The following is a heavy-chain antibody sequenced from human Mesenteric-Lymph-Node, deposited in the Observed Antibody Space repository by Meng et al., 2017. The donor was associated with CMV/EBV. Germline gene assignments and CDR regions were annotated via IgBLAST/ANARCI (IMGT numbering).Heavy chain of an antibody. D-gene: IGHD1-26*01. J-gene: IGHJ4*02. Sequence: GGSLRLSCAASGFTLSDSAMHWVRQAPAQGLEWVAFMSYDGKKTSYADSMQGRFTISRDTSKNALFLEMSSLRGDDSAVYYCARLAYSGFPDSWGQGTLVTVSS. V-gene: IGHV3-30*04. CDR1: GFTLSDSA. CDR3: ARLAYSGFPDS. CDR2: MSYDGKKT.